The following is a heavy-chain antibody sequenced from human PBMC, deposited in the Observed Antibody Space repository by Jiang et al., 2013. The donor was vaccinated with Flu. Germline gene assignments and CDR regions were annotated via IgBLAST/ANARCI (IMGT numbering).Heavy chain of an antibody. CDR3: AQAYCGGDCYSGGLAYYAFEY. Sequence: QSGAEVKPPGSSVKVSCKAPGDTFNSYTISWVRQAPGQGLEWMGRIIPFLGIPNYAPNFQGRVTITADESTYTVYMDLSSLRSDDTAVYYCAQAYCGGDCYSGGLAYYAFEYWGQGTLVTVSS. V-gene: IGHV1-69*02. CDR1: GDTFNSYT. D-gene: IGHD2-21*02. CDR2: IIPFLGIP. J-gene: IGHJ4*02.